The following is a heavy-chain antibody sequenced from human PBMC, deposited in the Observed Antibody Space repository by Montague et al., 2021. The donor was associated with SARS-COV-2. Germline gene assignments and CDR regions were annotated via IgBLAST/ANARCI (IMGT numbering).Heavy chain of an antibody. V-gene: IGHV4-34*01. CDR3: ARGFDL. CDR2: INHSGST. J-gene: IGHJ2*01. Sequence: SETLSLTCAVYGGSFSGYYWSWIRQPPGKGLEWIGEINHSGSTNYNPSLKSRVTISVDTSKNQFSLKLSSVIAADTAVYYCARGFDLWGRGTLVTVSS. CDR1: GGSFSGYY.